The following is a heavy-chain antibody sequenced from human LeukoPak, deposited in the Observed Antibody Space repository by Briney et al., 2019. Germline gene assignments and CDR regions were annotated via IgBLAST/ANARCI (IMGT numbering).Heavy chain of an antibody. D-gene: IGHD2-15*01. J-gene: IGHJ5*02. Sequence: ASVKVSCKASGYTFTGYYMHWVRQAPGQGLEWXXXXXPNSGGTNYAQKFQGWVTMTRDTSISTAYMELSRLRSDDTAVYYCARGYCSGGSCYGWFDPWGQGTLVTVSS. CDR3: ARGYCSGGSCYGWFDP. V-gene: IGHV1-2*04. CDR1: GYTFTGYY. CDR2: XXPNSGGT.